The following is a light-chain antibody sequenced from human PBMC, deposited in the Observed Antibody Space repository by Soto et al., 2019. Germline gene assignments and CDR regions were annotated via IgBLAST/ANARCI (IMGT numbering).Light chain of an antibody. V-gene: IGKV3-20*01. CDR1: QRVTSNY. CDR2: GAS. Sequence: PGERATLSCRASQRVTSNYLAWYQQKPGQAPRLLIYGASSRATGIPDRFSGSGSETDFTLTISRLEPEDFAVYYCQHYRSSPFTFGPGTKVDIK. CDR3: QHYRSSPFT. J-gene: IGKJ3*01.